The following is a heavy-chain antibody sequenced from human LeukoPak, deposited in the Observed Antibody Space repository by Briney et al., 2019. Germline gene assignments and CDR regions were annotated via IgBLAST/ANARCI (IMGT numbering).Heavy chain of an antibody. CDR1: GFTFTSYF. Sequence: GGSLRLSCAASGFTFTSYFMSWVRQAPGKGLEWVSSISGSGGGTYYADSVKGRFTISRDNSKNTLYLQMNSLRAEDTAVYYCAKGQQQLATREYNWFDPWGQGTLVTVSS. D-gene: IGHD6-13*01. J-gene: IGHJ5*02. CDR2: ISGSGGGT. V-gene: IGHV3-23*01. CDR3: AKGQQQLATREYNWFDP.